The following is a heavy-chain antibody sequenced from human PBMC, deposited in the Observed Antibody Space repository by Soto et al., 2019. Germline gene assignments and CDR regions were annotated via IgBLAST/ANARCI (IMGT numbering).Heavy chain of an antibody. D-gene: IGHD6-19*01. CDR1: GFTFSSYS. CDR2: ISSSSSYI. Sequence: PGGSLRLSCAASGFTFSSYSMNWVRQAPGKGLEWVSSISSSSSYIYYADSVKGRFTISRDNAKNSLYLQMNSLRAEDTAVYYCARVRVFSGWTDYWGQGTLVTVSS. J-gene: IGHJ4*02. CDR3: ARVRVFSGWTDY. V-gene: IGHV3-21*01.